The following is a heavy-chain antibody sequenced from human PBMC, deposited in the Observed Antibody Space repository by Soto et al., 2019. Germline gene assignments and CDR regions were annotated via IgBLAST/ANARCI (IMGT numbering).Heavy chain of an antibody. CDR3: ARSSTSANYFDY. CDR1: GGSISSDGYY. D-gene: IGHD2-2*01. J-gene: IGHJ4*02. CDR2: IYYSGST. V-gene: IGHV4-31*03. Sequence: QVQLQEPGPGLVKPSQTLSLTCTVSGGSISSDGYYWSWIRQHPGKGLEWIGYIYYSGSTYYNPSLKSRVTISVDTSKNQCSLKLSSVTAADTAVYYCARSSTSANYFDYWGQGTLVTVSS.